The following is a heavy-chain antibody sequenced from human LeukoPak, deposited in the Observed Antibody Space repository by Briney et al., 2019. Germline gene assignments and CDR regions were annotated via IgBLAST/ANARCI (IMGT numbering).Heavy chain of an antibody. J-gene: IGHJ4*02. CDR1: GFTFSSYA. V-gene: IGHV3-30-3*01. CDR2: VSYDGSNK. D-gene: IGHD2-2*01. Sequence: GGSLRLSCAASGFTFSSYAMHWVRQAPGKGLEWAAVVSYDGSNKYYADSVKGRFTISRDNSKNTLYLQMNSLRAEDTAMYYCARDECSSTSCYRTKGVDYWGQGTLVTVSS. CDR3: ARDECSSTSCYRTKGVDY.